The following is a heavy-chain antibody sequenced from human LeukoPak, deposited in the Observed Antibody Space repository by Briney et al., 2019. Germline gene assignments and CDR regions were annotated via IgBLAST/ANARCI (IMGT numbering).Heavy chain of an antibody. CDR1: GFTFSSYA. D-gene: IGHD4-17*01. V-gene: IGHV3-23*01. CDR3: AKNDYGDYGVFDY. J-gene: IGHJ4*02. Sequence: PGGSLRLSCAASGFTFSSYAMSWVRQAPGRGLEWVSAISGSGGSTYYADSVKGRFTISRDNSKNTLYLQMNSLRAEDTAVYYCAKNDYGDYGVFDYWGQGTLVTVSS. CDR2: ISGSGGST.